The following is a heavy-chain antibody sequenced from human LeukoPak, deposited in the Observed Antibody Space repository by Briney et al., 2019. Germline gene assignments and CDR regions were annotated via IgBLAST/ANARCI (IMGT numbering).Heavy chain of an antibody. CDR2: IYHSGST. Sequence: SETLSLTCAVYGGSFSGYYWSWIRQPPGKGLEWIGSIYHSGSTYYNPSLKSRVTISVDTSKNQFSLKLSSVTAADTAVYYCARDRIHDYYDSSGYYGYNWFDPWGQGTLVTVSS. V-gene: IGHV4-34*01. D-gene: IGHD3-22*01. CDR1: GGSFSGYY. J-gene: IGHJ5*02. CDR3: ARDRIHDYYDSSGYYGYNWFDP.